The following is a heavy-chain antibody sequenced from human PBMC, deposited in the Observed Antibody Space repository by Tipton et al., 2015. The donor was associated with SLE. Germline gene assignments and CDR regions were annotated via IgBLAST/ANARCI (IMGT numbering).Heavy chain of an antibody. V-gene: IGHV4-39*01. J-gene: IGHJ4*02. CDR1: GGSISSSSYY. CDR3: ARKHEGYFDY. Sequence: LRLSCTVSGGSISSSSYYWGWIRQPPGKGLEWIGSIYYSGSTYYNPSLKSRVTISVDTSKNQFSLKLSSVTAADTAVYYCARKHEGYFDYWGQGTLVTVSS. CDR2: IYYSGST.